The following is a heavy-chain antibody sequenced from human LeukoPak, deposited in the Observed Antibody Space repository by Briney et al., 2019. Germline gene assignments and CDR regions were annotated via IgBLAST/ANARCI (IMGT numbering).Heavy chain of an antibody. J-gene: IGHJ4*02. V-gene: IGHV4-31*03. CDR2: IYYSGST. CDR1: GGSISSGGYY. Sequence: SETLSLTCTVSGGSISSGGYYWSWIRLHPGKGLEWIGYIYYSGSTYYNPSLKSRVTISVDTSKNQFSLKLSSVTAADTAVYYCARVEFWSGYRSFDYWGQGTLVTVSS. CDR3: ARVEFWSGYRSFDY. D-gene: IGHD3-3*01.